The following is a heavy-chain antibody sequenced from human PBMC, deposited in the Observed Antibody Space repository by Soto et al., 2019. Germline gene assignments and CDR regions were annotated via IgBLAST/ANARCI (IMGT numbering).Heavy chain of an antibody. J-gene: IGHJ6*02. CDR1: GFTFSSYE. CDR3: ARDLWPSYGMDV. V-gene: IGHV3-48*03. CDR2: ISSSGSTI. Sequence: PGGSLTLSCAASGFTFSSYEMNWVRQARGKGLEWVSYISSSGSTIYYADSVKGRFTISRDNAKNSLYLQTNSLRAEDTAVYYCARDLWPSYGMDVWGQGSTVAVSS. D-gene: IGHD3-10*01.